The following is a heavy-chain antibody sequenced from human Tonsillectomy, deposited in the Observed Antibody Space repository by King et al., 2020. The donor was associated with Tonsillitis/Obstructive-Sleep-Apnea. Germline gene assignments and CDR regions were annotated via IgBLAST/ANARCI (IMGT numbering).Heavy chain of an antibody. CDR1: GGSLSRSNW. J-gene: IGHJ5*02. V-gene: IGHV4-4*02. Sequence: QLQESGPGLVKPSENPSLTFAVSGGSLSRSNWWNWVRQTPGNGLEWIGEVSLSGTTNYSPSLKSRVTISVDKSKNQFSLRLTSVTAADTAVYYCARERGVSWGQGTLVTVSS. D-gene: IGHD3-10*01. CDR3: ARERGVS. CDR2: VSLSGTT.